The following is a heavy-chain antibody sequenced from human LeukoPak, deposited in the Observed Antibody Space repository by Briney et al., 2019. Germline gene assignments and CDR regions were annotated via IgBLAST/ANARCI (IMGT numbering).Heavy chain of an antibody. CDR2: INYSGST. J-gene: IGHJ5*02. D-gene: IGHD3-16*01. V-gene: IGHV4-34*01. CDR3: ARRRRGGTGWFDP. Sequence: SETLSLTCAVYGGSFSGYYWSWIRQPPGEGLEWIGEINYSGSTNYNPSLESRVTISVDTSKNQFSLKLNSVTAADTAVYYCARRRRGGTGWFDPWGQGTLVTVSS. CDR1: GGSFSGYY.